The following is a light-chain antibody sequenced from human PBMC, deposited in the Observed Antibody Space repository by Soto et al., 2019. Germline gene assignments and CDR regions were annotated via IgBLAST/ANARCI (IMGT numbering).Light chain of an antibody. CDR2: GDN. CDR1: SSNIGAGYD. V-gene: IGLV1-40*01. Sequence: LTQPPSASGAPGQRVTISCTGSSSNIGAGYDVHWYQQVPGAAPKLLIYGDNNRPSGVPDRFSGSKSGTSASLAITGLQAEDEADYYCQSYDTSLSGSGVFGGGTKLTVL. CDR3: QSYDTSLSGSGV. J-gene: IGLJ3*02.